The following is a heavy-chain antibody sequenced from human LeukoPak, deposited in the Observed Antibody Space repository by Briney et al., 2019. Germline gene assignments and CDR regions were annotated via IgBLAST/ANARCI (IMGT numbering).Heavy chain of an antibody. CDR3: ARRGIAYCGGDCYTTAYYYYYYMDV. V-gene: IGHV4-28*05. CDR1: GSSIASRNW. CDR2: IYYTGSI. D-gene: IGHD2-21*02. J-gene: IGHJ6*03. Sequence: SETLSLTCSVSGSSIASRNWWGWIRQPPGKGLEWIGYIYYTGSIYYNPSLKSRVTISVDTSKNQFSLKLSSVTAADTAVYYCARRGIAYCGGDCYTTAYYYYYYMDVWGKGTTVTISS.